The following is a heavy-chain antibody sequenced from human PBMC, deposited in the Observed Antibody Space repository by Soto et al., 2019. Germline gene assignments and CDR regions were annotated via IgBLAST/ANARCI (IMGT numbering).Heavy chain of an antibody. CDR2: IYYSGST. CDR3: ARHRRQQLVWWFDP. J-gene: IGHJ5*02. V-gene: IGHV4-39*01. Sequence: SETLSLTCTVSGGSISSSSYYWGWIRQPPGKGLEWIGSIYYSGSTYYNPSLKSRVTISVDTSKNPFSLKLSSVTAADTAVYYCARHRRQQLVWWFDPWGQGTLVTVSS. D-gene: IGHD6-13*01. CDR1: GGSISSSSYY.